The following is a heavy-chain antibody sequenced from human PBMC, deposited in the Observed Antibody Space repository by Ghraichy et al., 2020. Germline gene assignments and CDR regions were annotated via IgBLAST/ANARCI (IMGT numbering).Heavy chain of an antibody. V-gene: IGHV3-30-3*01. CDR3: ARGGAVAGGLGGYFDY. CDR2: ISYDGSNK. J-gene: IGHJ4*02. CDR1: GFTFSSYA. D-gene: IGHD6-19*01. Sequence: GGSLRLSCAASGFTFSSYAMHWVRQAPGKGLEWVAVISYDGSNKYYADSVKGRFTISRDNSKNTLYLQMNSLRAEDTAVYYCARGGAVAGGLGGYFDYWGQGTLVTVSS.